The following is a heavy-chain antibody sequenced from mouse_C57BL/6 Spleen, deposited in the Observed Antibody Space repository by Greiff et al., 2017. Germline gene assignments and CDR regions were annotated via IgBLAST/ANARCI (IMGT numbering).Heavy chain of an antibody. Sequence: EVQLQQSGPELVKPGASVKISCKASGYTFTDYYMNWVKQSHGKSLEWIGDINPNNGGTSYNQKFKGKATLTVDKSSSTAYMALRSLTSEDSAVYYCVYYGYDGFAYWGQGTLVTVSA. CDR3: VYYGYDGFAY. V-gene: IGHV1-26*01. CDR1: GYTFTDYY. J-gene: IGHJ3*01. CDR2: INPNNGGT. D-gene: IGHD2-2*01.